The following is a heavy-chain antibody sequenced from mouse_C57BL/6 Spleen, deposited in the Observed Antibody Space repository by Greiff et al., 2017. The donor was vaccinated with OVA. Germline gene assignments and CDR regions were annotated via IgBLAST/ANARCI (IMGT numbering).Heavy chain of an antibody. J-gene: IGHJ1*03. CDR2: ISSGSSTI. CDR3: AREGNWRYFDV. Sequence: DVKLEESGGGLVKPGGSLKLSCAASGFTFSDYGMHWVRQAPEKGLEWVAYISSGSSTIYYADTVKGRFTISRDNAKNTLFLQMTSLRSEDTAMYYCAREGNWRYFDVWGTGTTVTVSS. V-gene: IGHV5-17*01. D-gene: IGHD2-1*01. CDR1: GFTFSDYG.